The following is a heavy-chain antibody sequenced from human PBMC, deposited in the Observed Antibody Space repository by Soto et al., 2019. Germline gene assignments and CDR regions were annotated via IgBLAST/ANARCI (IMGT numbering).Heavy chain of an antibody. CDR1: GFTFSSYG. D-gene: IGHD3-10*01. Sequence: GSLRLSCAASGFTFSSYGMHWVRQAPGKGLEWVAVISYDGSNKYYADSVKGRFTISRDNSKNTLYLQMNSLRAEDTAVYYCANGIPVRGNWYFDLWGRGTLVTVSS. V-gene: IGHV3-30*18. J-gene: IGHJ2*01. CDR2: ISYDGSNK. CDR3: ANGIPVRGNWYFDL.